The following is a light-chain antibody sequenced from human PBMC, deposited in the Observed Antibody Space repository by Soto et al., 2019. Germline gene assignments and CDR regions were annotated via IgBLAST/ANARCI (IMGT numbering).Light chain of an antibody. Sequence: EIVLTQSPASLSSSPGERATLSCRASQTVNSRLAWYQHKPGQAPRLLIYHTPNRATGIPARFSGSGSGTDFTLTISSLEPEDFAVYYCQQRSNWSLTFGGGTKVDIK. CDR2: HTP. J-gene: IGKJ4*01. CDR1: QTVNSR. CDR3: QQRSNWSLT. V-gene: IGKV3-11*01.